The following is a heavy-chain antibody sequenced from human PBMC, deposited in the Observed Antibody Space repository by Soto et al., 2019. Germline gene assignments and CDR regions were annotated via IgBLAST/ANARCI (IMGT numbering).Heavy chain of an antibody. CDR3: AIPRFFGEYFSGQLYNWFDP. V-gene: IGHV3-23*01. CDR2: ISGSGGST. J-gene: IGHJ5*02. D-gene: IGHD3-10*01. CDR1: GFTFSSYA. Sequence: GGSLRLSCAASGFTFSSYAMSWVRQAPGKGLEWVSAISGSGGSTYYADSVKGRFTISRDNSKNTLYLQMNSLRAEDTAVYYCAIPRFFGEYFSGQLYNWFDPWGQGTLVTVSS.